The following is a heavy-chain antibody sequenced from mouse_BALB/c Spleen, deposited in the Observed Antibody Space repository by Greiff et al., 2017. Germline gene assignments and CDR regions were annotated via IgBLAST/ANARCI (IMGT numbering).Heavy chain of an antibody. J-gene: IGHJ1*01. CDR1: GDSITSGY. CDR3: ARFTTATGYFDV. CDR2: ISYSGST. D-gene: IGHD1-2*01. Sequence: VQLQQSGPSLVEPSQTLSLTCSVTGDSITSGYWNWIRKFPGNKLEYMGYISYSGSTYYNPSLKSRISITRDTSKNQYYLQLNSVTTEDTATYYCARFTTATGYFDVWGAGTTVTVSS. V-gene: IGHV3-8*02.